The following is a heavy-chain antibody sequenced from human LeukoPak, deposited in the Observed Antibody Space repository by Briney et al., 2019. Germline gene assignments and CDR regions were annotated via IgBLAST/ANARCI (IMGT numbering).Heavy chain of an antibody. CDR1: GFTFGSYG. CDR3: ARGSRYGDYPYYCDF. D-gene: IGHD4-17*01. Sequence: PGGSLRLSCAASGFTFGSYGMHWVRHAPGKGLDWVAFVRYDGNNPYYSASVKGRFTISRDNSKNTVLLQMNNLRLEDAAVYYCARGSRYGDYPYYCDFWGQGTLGTVSS. J-gene: IGHJ4*02. CDR2: VRYDGNNP. V-gene: IGHV3-30*02.